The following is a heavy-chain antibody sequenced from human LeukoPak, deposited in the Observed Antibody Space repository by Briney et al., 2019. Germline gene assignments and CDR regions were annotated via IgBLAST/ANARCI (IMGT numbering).Heavy chain of an antibody. CDR3: ARGVPNDYGDYDGRGV. V-gene: IGHV4-4*02. Sequence: SETLSLTCGVSGGSVINTNWWTWVRQPPGKGLEWIGEVHLDGRTNYNPSLKSRVTISVDTSKNQFSLKLSSVTAADTAVYYCARGVPNDYGDYDGRGVWGQGTLVTVSS. CDR2: VHLDGRT. D-gene: IGHD4-17*01. J-gene: IGHJ4*02. CDR1: GGSVINTNW.